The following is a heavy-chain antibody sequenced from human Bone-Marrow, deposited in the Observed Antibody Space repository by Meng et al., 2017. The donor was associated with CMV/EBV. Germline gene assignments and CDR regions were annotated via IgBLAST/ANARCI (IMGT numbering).Heavy chain of an antibody. D-gene: IGHD2-2*01. Sequence: GGSLRLPCAASGFTFSNYGMHWVRQAPGKGLEWVAFIRYDGSDKYYVDSVKGRFTISRDNSKNILYLQMNSLRAEDTAVYYCAKDPKASAVVCSSTSCYFDHWGQGTLVTVSS. CDR3: AKDPKASAVVCSSTSCYFDH. CDR2: IRYDGSDK. CDR1: GFTFSNYG. J-gene: IGHJ4*02. V-gene: IGHV3-30*02.